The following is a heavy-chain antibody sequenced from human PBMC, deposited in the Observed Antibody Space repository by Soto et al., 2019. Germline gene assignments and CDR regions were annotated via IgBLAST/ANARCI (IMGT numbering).Heavy chain of an antibody. CDR3: ARTPPLSSSHHAELDY. J-gene: IGHJ4*02. CDR1: GGPFSSYA. V-gene: IGHV1-69*13. CDR2: IIPIFGTA. Sequence: SVKVSCKASGGPFSSYAISWVRQAPGQGLEWMGGIIPIFGTANYAQKFQGRVTITADESTSTAYMELSSLRSEDTAVYYCARTPPLSSSHHAELDYWGQGTLVTV. D-gene: IGHD6-13*01.